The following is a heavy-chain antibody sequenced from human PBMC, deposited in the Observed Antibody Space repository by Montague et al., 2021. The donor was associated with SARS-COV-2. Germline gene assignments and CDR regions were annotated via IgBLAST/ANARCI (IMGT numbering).Heavy chain of an antibody. J-gene: IGHJ6*02. Sequence: SLRLSCGASGFTVSSNYMSWVRQAPGKGLEWVSVIYSGGSTYYADSVXGRFTISRDNSKNTLYLQMNSLRAEDTAVYYCARDQRRYGSGSYYGPHYYYYGMDVWGPGTTVTVSS. D-gene: IGHD3-10*01. CDR2: IYSGGST. CDR1: GFTVSSNY. V-gene: IGHV3-66*02. CDR3: ARDQRRYGSGSYYGPHYYYYGMDV.